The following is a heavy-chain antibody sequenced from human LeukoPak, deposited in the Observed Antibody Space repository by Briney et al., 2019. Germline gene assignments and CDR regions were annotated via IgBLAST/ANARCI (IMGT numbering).Heavy chain of an antibody. CDR1: DYHISSGYY. CDR3: AMYYSDVPRRYFDL. CDR2: IYHSGST. J-gene: IGHJ2*01. Sequence: SETLSLTCTVSDYHISSGYYWGWIRQPPGKGLEGIGRIYHSGSTYYNPSLKSRVTISVHTSKSQFSLKLRSVTAADTAVYYCAMYYSDVPRRYFDLWGRGSLVTVAS. V-gene: IGHV4-38-2*02. D-gene: IGHD4-17*01.